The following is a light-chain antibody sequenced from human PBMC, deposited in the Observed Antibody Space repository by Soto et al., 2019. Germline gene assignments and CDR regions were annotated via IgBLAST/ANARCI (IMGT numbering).Light chain of an antibody. CDR1: KLGDKL. V-gene: IGLV3-1*01. Sequence: SYELTQPPSVSVSPGLTASITCSGDKLGDKLAYWYQQKPGQSPVLVMYQDSKRPSGIPERFSGSNSGNTATLTISGTQSMDEADYYCQAWDSSTAVFGTGTKVTVL. J-gene: IGLJ1*01. CDR2: QDS. CDR3: QAWDSSTAV.